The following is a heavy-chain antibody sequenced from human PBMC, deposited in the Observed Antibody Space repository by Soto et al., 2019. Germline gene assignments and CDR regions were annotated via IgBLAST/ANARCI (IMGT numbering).Heavy chain of an antibody. D-gene: IGHD2-15*01. CDR2: TYYRSQWNY. V-gene: IGHV6-1*01. CDR3: VRLIGNSWLDQ. Sequence: QVQLQQSGPELVKPSQTLSLTCAISGDSVSSNSATWNWLRQSPSRGLEWLGRTYYRSQWNYDYAVSVKSRISINPDTSKNQFSLQLDSLTPEDTAVYFCVRLIGNSWLDQWGQGTLVTVSS. CDR1: GDSVSSNSAT. J-gene: IGHJ4*02.